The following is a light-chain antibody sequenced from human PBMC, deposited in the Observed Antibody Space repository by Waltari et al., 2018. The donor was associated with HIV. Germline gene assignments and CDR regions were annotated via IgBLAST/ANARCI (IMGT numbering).Light chain of an antibody. J-gene: IGLJ1*01. CDR2: DVS. V-gene: IGLV2-23*02. CDR3: CSYAGKSTYV. Sequence: QSALTQAASVSGSPGQSNTISCNGTSSDVGNYNLISWYQQHTRKVPTVVIFDVSKRPSGVSNRFSASKSGNTASLTISGLQPEDEADYYCCSYAGKSTYVFGSGTKVTVL. CDR1: SSDVGNYNL.